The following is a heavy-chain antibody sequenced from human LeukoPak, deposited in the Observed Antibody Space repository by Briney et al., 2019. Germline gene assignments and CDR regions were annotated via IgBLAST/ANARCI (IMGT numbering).Heavy chain of an antibody. Sequence: SETLSLTCIVSGGSLYRSFWTWVRQPPGKGLQWIGRIYSSGTTDYSPSLKSRLTISIDTSMNQFSLRLASVTAADTAVYYCGRRPAVDGPIDNWGQGILVAVSS. CDR3: GRRPAVDGPIDN. V-gene: IGHV4-59*01. D-gene: IGHD3/OR15-3a*01. J-gene: IGHJ4*02. CDR2: IYSSGTT. CDR1: GGSLYRSF.